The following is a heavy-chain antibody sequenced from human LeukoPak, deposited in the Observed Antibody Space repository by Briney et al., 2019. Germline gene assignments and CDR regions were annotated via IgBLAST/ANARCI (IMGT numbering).Heavy chain of an antibody. D-gene: IGHD6-13*01. Sequence: PGGSLRLSCAASGFTFSSYSMNWVRQAPGKGLEWVSSISGSSSYIYYADSVKGRFTISRDNAKNSLYLQMNSLRAEDTAVYYCARGIADHFDYWGQGTLVTVSS. CDR2: ISGSSSYI. J-gene: IGHJ4*02. CDR1: GFTFSSYS. CDR3: ARGIADHFDY. V-gene: IGHV3-21*01.